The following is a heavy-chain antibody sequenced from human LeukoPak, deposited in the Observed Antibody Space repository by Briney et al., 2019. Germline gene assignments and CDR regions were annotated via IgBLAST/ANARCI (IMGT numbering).Heavy chain of an antibody. J-gene: IGHJ2*01. CDR2: ISSSSSYI. Sequence: GGSLRLSCAASGFTFSSYSMNWVRQAPGKGLEWVSSISSSSSYIYYADSVKGRFTISRDNAKNSLYLQMNSLRAEDTAVYYCARSTVRVDYSNYPQWYFGLWGRGTLVTVSS. V-gene: IGHV3-21*01. D-gene: IGHD4-11*01. CDR1: GFTFSSYS. CDR3: ARSTVRVDYSNYPQWYFGL.